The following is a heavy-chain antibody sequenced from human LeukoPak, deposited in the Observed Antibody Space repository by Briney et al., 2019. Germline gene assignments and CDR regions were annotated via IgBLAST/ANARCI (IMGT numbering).Heavy chain of an antibody. CDR2: IRYDGSNK. Sequence: GGSLRLSCAASGFTFSSYGMHWVRQAPGKGLEWVAFIRYDGSNKYYADSVKGRFTISRDNSKNTLYLQMNSLRAEDTAVYYCAKNTLYCSSTSCYFFDYWGQGTLVTVSS. CDR1: GFTFSSYG. CDR3: AKNTLYCSSTSCYFFDY. J-gene: IGHJ4*02. V-gene: IGHV3-30*02. D-gene: IGHD2-2*01.